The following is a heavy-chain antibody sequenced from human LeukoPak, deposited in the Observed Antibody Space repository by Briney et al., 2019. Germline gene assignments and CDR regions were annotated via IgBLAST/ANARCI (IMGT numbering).Heavy chain of an antibody. Sequence: GSLRLSCAASGFTFSSYSMNWVRQAPGKGLEWVSSISSSSSYIYYADSVKGRFTISRDNAKNSLYLQMNSLRAEDTAVYYCAKSLRGGSYLFDYWGQGTLVTVSS. CDR3: AKSLRGGSYLFDY. J-gene: IGHJ4*02. V-gene: IGHV3-21*04. CDR2: ISSSSSYI. D-gene: IGHD1-26*01. CDR1: GFTFSSYS.